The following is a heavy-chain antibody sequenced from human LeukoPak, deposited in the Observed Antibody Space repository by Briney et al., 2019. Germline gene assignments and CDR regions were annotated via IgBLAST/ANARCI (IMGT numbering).Heavy chain of an antibody. D-gene: IGHD3-10*01. CDR1: GFTFSSYA. V-gene: IGHV3-23*01. CDR3: AKRYYGSGNYDPLLGY. Sequence: PGGSLRLSCAASGFTFSSYAMSWVRQAPGKVLEWVSAISGSGTNTCYADSVKGRFTISRDNSKNTLFLQMNSLRAEDTAVYYCAKRYYGSGNYDPLLGYWGQGALVTVSS. CDR2: ISGSGTNT. J-gene: IGHJ4*02.